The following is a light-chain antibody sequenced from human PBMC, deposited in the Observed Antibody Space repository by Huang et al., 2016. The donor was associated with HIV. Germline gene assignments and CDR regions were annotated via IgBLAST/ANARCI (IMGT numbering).Light chain of an antibody. CDR3: QQYDSSPIFT. V-gene: IGKV3-20*01. Sequence: EIVLTQSPGTVSLSPGERATLSCRASQSVSSKYLAWYQQKPVQAPRLLIYGASYRATGIPDRFSGSGSGTDFTLTISRLDPEDFAVYYCQQYDSSPIFTFGPGTKVDIK. CDR2: GAS. J-gene: IGKJ3*01. CDR1: QSVSSKY.